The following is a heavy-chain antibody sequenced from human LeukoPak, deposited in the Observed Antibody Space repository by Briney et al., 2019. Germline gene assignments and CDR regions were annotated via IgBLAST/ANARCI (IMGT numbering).Heavy chain of an antibody. J-gene: IGHJ4*02. Sequence: ASVKVTCKASGYTFTAYYLHWVRQAPGQGLEWMGWINPNSGGTNYAQKFKGWVTLTRDTSINTTYMELSRLASDVTAVYFCARGTPGSYLGYWGQGTLVTVSS. V-gene: IGHV1-2*04. CDR3: ARGTPGSYLGY. CDR1: GYTFTAYY. D-gene: IGHD3-16*02. CDR2: INPNSGGT.